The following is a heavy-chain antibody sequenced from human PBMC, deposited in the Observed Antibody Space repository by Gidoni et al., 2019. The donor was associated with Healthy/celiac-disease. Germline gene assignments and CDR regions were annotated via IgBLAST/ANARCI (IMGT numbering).Heavy chain of an antibody. Sequence: QVQLQESGPGLVKPSQTLSLTCTFSGGSISRGGYYWSWIRQHPGKGLAWIGYIYYSGSTYYNPSLKSRVTISVDTSKNQFSLKLSSVTAADTAVYYCARDLPYYYDSSGYLGYFDYWGQGTLVTVSS. CDR1: GGSISRGGYY. J-gene: IGHJ4*02. CDR2: IYYSGST. V-gene: IGHV4-31*03. CDR3: ARDLPYYYDSSGYLGYFDY. D-gene: IGHD3-22*01.